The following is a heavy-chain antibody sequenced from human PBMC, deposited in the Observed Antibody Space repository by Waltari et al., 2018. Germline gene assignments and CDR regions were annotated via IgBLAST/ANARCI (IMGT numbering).Heavy chain of an antibody. CDR1: GFTFSSYN. CDR3: ATGGWGFYFDY. J-gene: IGHJ4*02. Sequence: EVQLVESGGGLVKPGGSLRLSCAASGFTFSSYNMNWVRQAPGKGLEWVSSISISSSYTHYADSGKGRFTISRDNAKNSLYLQMNSLRAEDTAVYYCATGGWGFYFDYWGPGTLVTVSS. CDR2: ISISSSYT. V-gene: IGHV3-21*01. D-gene: IGHD7-27*01.